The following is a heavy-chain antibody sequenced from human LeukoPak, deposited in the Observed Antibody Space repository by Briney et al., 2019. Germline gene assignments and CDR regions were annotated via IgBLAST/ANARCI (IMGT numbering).Heavy chain of an antibody. V-gene: IGHV4-34*01. CDR3: ARGDGSGSYYPYFDY. CDR2: INHSGST. D-gene: IGHD1-26*01. Sequence: SETLSLTCAVYGGSFSGYYWSWIRQPPGKGLEWIGEINHSGSTNYNPSLKSRVTMSVDTSTNQFSLKLSSVTAADTAVYYCARGDGSGSYYPYFDYWGQGTLVSVSS. CDR1: GGSFSGYY. J-gene: IGHJ4*02.